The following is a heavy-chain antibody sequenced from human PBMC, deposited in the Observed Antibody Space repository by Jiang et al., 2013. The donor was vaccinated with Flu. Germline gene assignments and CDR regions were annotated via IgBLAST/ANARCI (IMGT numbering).Heavy chain of an antibody. CDR2: ISGGGDIT. D-gene: IGHD1-26*01. Sequence: RLSCAASGFIFSTYGMSWVRQAPGKGLEWVSVISGGGDITHYADSVKGQFTISKDNSKNTLYLQMNSLRAEDTAVYYCAKDGGIRELENYFDYWGQGTLVSVSS. V-gene: IGHV3-23*01. CDR1: GFIFSTYG. CDR3: AKDGGIRELENYFDY. J-gene: IGHJ4*02.